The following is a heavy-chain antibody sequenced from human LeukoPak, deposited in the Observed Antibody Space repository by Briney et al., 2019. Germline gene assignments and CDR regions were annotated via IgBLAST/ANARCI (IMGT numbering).Heavy chain of an antibody. CDR3: AKGKASSWLDWFDP. CDR1: GFTFSTYA. Sequence: GGSLRLSCAASGFTFSTYAMTWVRQAPGRGLEWVSATSGGGGSTYYADSVKGRFTMPRDNSKNTVYLQMNSLRAEDTAVYFCAKGKASSWLDWFDPWGQGTLVTVSS. D-gene: IGHD6-13*01. J-gene: IGHJ5*02. CDR2: TSGGGGST. V-gene: IGHV3-23*01.